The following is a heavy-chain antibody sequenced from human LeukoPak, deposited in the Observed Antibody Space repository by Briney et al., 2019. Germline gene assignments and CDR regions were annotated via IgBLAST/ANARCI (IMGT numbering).Heavy chain of an antibody. V-gene: IGHV3-53*01. CDR3: AKDRYYYDSSGYYFDY. Sequence: GGSLRLSCAASGFTVNNNYISWVRQAPGKGLECVSVIHGGGDTHYADSVKGRFTISRDNSKNTLYLQMNSLRAEDTAVYYCAKDRYYYDSSGYYFDYWGQGTLVTVSS. CDR1: GFTVNNNY. J-gene: IGHJ4*02. CDR2: IHGGGDT. D-gene: IGHD3-22*01.